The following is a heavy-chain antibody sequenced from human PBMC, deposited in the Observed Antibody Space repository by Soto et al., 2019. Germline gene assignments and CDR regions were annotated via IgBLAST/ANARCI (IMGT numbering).Heavy chain of an antibody. D-gene: IGHD4-17*01. V-gene: IGHV4-30-2*01. J-gene: IGHJ3*02. CDR2: IYHTGST. CDR3: ARGHYGGKVDAFDI. Sequence: SETLSLTCAVSGGSISSGTYSWSWIRQPPGKGLEWIGYIYHTGSTFYNSSLKSRVTISVDRSKNRFSLKLSSVTAADTAVYYCARGHYGGKVDAFDIWGQGTMVTVSS. CDR1: GGSISSGTYS.